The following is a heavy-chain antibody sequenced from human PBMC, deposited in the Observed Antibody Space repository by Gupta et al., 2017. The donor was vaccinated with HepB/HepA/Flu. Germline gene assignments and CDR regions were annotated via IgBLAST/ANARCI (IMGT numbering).Heavy chain of an antibody. D-gene: IGHD1-14*01. CDR1: GYTFGDYY. CDR2: VVPRTGET. Sequence: QVQLVQSGTEMKKPGASVKVSCKTSGYTFGDYYVHWVRQAPGEGLEWMGWVVPRTGETLYARKFQDRVTMNKDTSINTAYMDLSSLKSDDTSFYYCVLMEGGTVTFWGQGALVTVSS. CDR3: VLMEGGTVTF. V-gene: IGHV1-2*02. J-gene: IGHJ4*02.